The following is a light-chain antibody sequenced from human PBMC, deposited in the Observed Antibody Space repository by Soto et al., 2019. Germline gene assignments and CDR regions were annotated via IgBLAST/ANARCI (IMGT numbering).Light chain of an antibody. V-gene: IGLV1-36*01. J-gene: IGLJ2*01. CDR1: SSNIGNNA. CDR2: YDD. CDR3: ATWDDNLNGVV. Sequence: QSVLTQPPSVSEAPRRRVTISCSGSSSNIGNNAVNWYQQFPGKAPKLLIYYDDLLPSGVSDRFSGSKSGTSASLAISGLQSEDEADYYCATWDDNLNGVVFGGATNLTVL.